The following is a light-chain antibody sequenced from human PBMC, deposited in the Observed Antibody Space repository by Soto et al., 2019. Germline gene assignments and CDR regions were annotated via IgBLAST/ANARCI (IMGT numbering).Light chain of an antibody. V-gene: IGKV3-20*01. CDR3: QQYGSSPET. CDR1: QSVSSSY. J-gene: IGKJ1*01. CDR2: GAS. Sequence: EIVLTQSPGTLSLSPGERATLSCRASQSVSSSYLAWYQQKPGQAPRLLIYGASSRATGIPDRFSGSGSGTDFTLTISKLETEDFAVYYCQQYGSSPETFGQGTKVEI.